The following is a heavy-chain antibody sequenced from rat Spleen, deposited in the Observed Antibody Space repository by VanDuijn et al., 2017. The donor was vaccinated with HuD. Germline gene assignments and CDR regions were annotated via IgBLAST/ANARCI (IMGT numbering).Heavy chain of an antibody. Sequence: EVQLVESGGSLIQPGRSLKLSCAASGFTFSHYDMAWVRQAPKKGLEWVAFISYDGSSTYYRDSVKGRFTISRDNAKSTLYLQMNSLRSEDTATYYCARYYYGYWYFDFWGQGVMVTVSS. V-gene: IGHV5-7*01. CDR3: ARYYYGYWYFDF. D-gene: IGHD1-1*01. CDR2: ISYDGSST. J-gene: IGHJ2*01. CDR1: GFTFSHYD.